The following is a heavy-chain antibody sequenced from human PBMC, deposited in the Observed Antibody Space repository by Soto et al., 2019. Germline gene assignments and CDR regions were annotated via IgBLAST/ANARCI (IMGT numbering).Heavy chain of an antibody. CDR3: ARGRRITGRDWFDP. V-gene: IGHV4-30-2*01. D-gene: IGHD1-20*01. Sequence: TLSLTCAVSGGSISSGGYSGSWIRQPPGKGLEWIGYIYHSGSTYYNPSLKSRVTISVDRSKNQFSLKLSSVTAADTAVYYCARGRRITGRDWFDPWGQGTLVTVSS. CDR1: GGSISSGGYS. J-gene: IGHJ5*02. CDR2: IYHSGST.